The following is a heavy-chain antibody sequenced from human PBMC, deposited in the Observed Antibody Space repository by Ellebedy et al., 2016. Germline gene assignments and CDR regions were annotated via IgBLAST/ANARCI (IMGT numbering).Heavy chain of an antibody. CDR3: ARYGLSGTFDY. CDR2: IKNDESGT. D-gene: IGHD3-10*01. Sequence: GGSLRLSCAASGFTFRSYWMGWVRQAPGQGLEWLATIKNDESGTYFVDSVKGRFTISRDNAKNSVYLQMSSLRAEDTAVYYCARYGLSGTFDYWGQGTPVTGSS. V-gene: IGHV3-7*03. J-gene: IGHJ4*02. CDR1: GFTFRSYW.